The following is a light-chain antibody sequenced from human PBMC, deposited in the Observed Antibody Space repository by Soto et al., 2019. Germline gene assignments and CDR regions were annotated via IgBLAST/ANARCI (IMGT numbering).Light chain of an antibody. Sequence: QSVLTQPASVSGSPGQSITISCTGTNSDVGNYNLVSWYQQHPGKAPKLMIYEVSKRPSGISNRFSGSKSGNTASLTISGLQAEDEADYYCCSYAGTSTSVVFGAVVFGGGTKVTVL. J-gene: IGLJ2*01. CDR2: EVS. CDR3: CSYAGTSTSVVFGAVV. V-gene: IGLV2-23*02. CDR1: NSDVGNYNL.